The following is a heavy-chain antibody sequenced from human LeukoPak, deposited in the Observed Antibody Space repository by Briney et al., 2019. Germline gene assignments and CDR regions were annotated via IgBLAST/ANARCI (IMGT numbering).Heavy chain of an antibody. V-gene: IGHV3-64D*06. CDR3: VKGRSASGYYYMNAKFTDY. CDR2: ISSNGGST. D-gene: IGHD3-22*01. CDR1: GFTFSSYA. Sequence: GGSLRLSCSASGFTFSSYAMHWVRQAPGKGLEYVSAISSNGGSTYYADSVKGRFTISRDNSKNTLYLQMSSLRAEDTVVYYCVKGRSASGYYYMNAKFTDYWGQGTLVTVSS. J-gene: IGHJ4*02.